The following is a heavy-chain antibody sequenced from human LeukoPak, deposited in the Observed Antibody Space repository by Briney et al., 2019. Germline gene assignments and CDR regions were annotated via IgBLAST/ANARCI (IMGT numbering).Heavy chain of an antibody. CDR3: ASSYDSSAPSGY. D-gene: IGHD3-22*01. CDR1: GGSISSYY. J-gene: IGHJ4*02. CDR2: IYYGGRN. V-gene: IGHV4-59*01. Sequence: SXXLSLTCTVSGGSISSYYWSWVRQPPGKGLEWIGYIYYGGRNNYNTSLKRRVTISVDTSKNQFSLKLSSVTAADTAVYYCASSYDSSAPSGYWGQGTLVTVSS.